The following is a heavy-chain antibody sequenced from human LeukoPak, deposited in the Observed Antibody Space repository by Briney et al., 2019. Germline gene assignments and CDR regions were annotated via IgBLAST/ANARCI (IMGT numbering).Heavy chain of an antibody. CDR2: IYYSGST. CDR1: GGSISSYY. J-gene: IGHJ4*02. V-gene: IGHV4-59*08. CDR3: ARQAILTGYIDY. Sequence: SGTLSLTCTVSGGSISSYYWSWIRQPPGKGLEWIGYIYYSGSTNYNPSLKSRVTISVDTSKNQFSLKLSSVTAADTAVYYCARQAILTGYIDYWGQGTLVTVSS. D-gene: IGHD3-9*01.